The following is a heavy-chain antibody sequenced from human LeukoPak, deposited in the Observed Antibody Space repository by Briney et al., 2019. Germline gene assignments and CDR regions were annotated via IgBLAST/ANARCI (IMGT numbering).Heavy chain of an antibody. Sequence: GGSLRLSCAASGFTFSSYGMHRVRLAPGGGLEWVAVIWYDGSGQYYADSVKGRFTISRDNSKNTLYLQMNSLRAEDTAVYYCARDYNYVTDYWGQGTLVTVSS. CDR2: IWYDGSGQ. CDR3: ARDYNYVTDY. D-gene: IGHD5-18*01. J-gene: IGHJ4*02. CDR1: GFTFSSYG. V-gene: IGHV3-33*01.